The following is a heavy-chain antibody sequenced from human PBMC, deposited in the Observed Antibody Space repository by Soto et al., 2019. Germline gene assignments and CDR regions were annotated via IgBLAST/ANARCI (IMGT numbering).Heavy chain of an antibody. V-gene: IGHV1-18*01. D-gene: IGHD6-13*01. CDR3: ASYREQLVLYGMDV. Sequence: QVQLVQSGAEVKKPGASVKVSCKASGYTFTSYVISWVRQAPGQGLEWMGWISAYNGNTNYAQKLQGRATMTTHPCTSTAYMELRSLRSDDTAVYYCASYREQLVLYGMDVWGQGTTVSVSS. CDR2: ISAYNGNT. CDR1: GYTFTSYV. J-gene: IGHJ6*02.